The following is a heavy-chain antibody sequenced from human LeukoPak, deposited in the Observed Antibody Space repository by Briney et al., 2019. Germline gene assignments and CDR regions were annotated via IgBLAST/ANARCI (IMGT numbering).Heavy chain of an antibody. Sequence: KPGGSLRLSCAASGFTFSSYSMNWVRQAPGKGLEWVSSISSSSSYIYYADSVKGRFTISRDNAKNSLYLQMNSLRAEDTAVYYCASGYCSGGSCYNLDYWGQGTLVTVSS. V-gene: IGHV3-21*01. J-gene: IGHJ4*02. D-gene: IGHD2-15*01. CDR3: ASGYCSGGSCYNLDY. CDR1: GFTFSSYS. CDR2: ISSSSSYI.